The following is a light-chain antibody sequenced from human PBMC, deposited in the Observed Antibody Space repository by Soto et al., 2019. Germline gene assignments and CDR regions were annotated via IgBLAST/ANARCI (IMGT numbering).Light chain of an antibody. CDR2: GAS. Sequence: EIVLTQSPGTLSLSPGEGATLSCRASQTVNNNYLAWYQQKPGQAPRLLIYGASSRATGIPDRFSGGGSGTDFTLTIRRLQPKDFAVYSCQQYGSSPMTFGQGTKVDIK. V-gene: IGKV3-20*01. J-gene: IGKJ1*01. CDR3: QQYGSSPMT. CDR1: QTVNNNY.